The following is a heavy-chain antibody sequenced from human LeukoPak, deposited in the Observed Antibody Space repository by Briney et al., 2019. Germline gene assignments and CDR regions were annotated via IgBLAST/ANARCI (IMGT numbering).Heavy chain of an antibody. D-gene: IGHD3-3*01. CDR2: IYYSGST. CDR1: AVTISSSRYY. J-gene: IGHJ6*03. CDR3: ARRQLDWTLEWSDKGVSTDYYMDV. V-gene: IGHV4-39*01. Sequence: SETLSFTYTVSAVTISSSRYYWGWIRQPPGKGRVRIGSIYYSGSTYYNPSLKSRATISVDTSKNQFSLKLSSVTAADTAVYYCARRQLDWTLEWSDKGVSTDYYMDVWGKETTVTVSS.